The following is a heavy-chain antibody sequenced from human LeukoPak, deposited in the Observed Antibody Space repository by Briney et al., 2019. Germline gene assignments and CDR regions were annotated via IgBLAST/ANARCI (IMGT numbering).Heavy chain of an antibody. D-gene: IGHD4-17*01. CDR2: INPNSGGT. V-gene: IGHV1-2*02. J-gene: IGHJ4*02. CDR3: ARESSTYGDYDY. Sequence: ASVKVSCKASGYTFTGYYMHWVRQAPGQGLEWMGWINPNSGGTNYAQKFQGRVTMTRDTSTSTAYMELSRLRSDDTAVYYCARESSTYGDYDYWGQGTLVTVSS. CDR1: GYTFTGYY.